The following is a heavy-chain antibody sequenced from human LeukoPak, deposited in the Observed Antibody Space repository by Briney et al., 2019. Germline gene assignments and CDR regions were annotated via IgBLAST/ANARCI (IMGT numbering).Heavy chain of an antibody. V-gene: IGHV1-2*02. CDR1: GYTFTGYY. Sequence: ASVKVSCKASGYTFTGYYMHWVRQAPGQGLEWMGWINPNSGGTNYPQKFQGRVTITRDTSISTAYLELSRLTSDDTAVYYCARSRGWPKYFFDYWGQGTLVTVSS. CDR3: ARSRGWPKYFFDY. D-gene: IGHD6-19*01. J-gene: IGHJ4*02. CDR2: INPNSGGT.